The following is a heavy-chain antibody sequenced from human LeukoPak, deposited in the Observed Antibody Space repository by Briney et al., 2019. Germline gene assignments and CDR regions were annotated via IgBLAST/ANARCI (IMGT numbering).Heavy chain of an antibody. CDR1: GYTFTSYD. D-gene: IGHD6-13*01. CDR3: ARDGLSSSWRGNWFDP. CDR2: MNPNSGNT. J-gene: IGHJ5*02. V-gene: IGHV1-8*01. Sequence: EASVKVSCKASGYTFTSYDINWVRQATGQGLEWMGWMNPNSGNTGYAQKFQGRVTMTRNTSISTAYMELRSLRSDDTAVYYCARDGLSSSWRGNWFDPWGQGTLVTVSS.